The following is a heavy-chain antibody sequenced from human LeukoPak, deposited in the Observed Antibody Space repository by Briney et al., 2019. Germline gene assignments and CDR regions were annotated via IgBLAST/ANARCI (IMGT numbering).Heavy chain of an antibody. CDR2: IYSGSSYI. Sequence: GGSLRLSCEGSGFTFSSCSMNWVRQAPGKGLEGVASIYSGSSYIYYADSVKGRFTISRDNAKNSLYLQMNSLRAEDTAVYYCARDRQDCSSINCYFDYWGQGTLVTVSS. CDR1: GFTFSSCS. CDR3: ARDRQDCSSINCYFDY. V-gene: IGHV3-21*01. J-gene: IGHJ4*02. D-gene: IGHD2-2*01.